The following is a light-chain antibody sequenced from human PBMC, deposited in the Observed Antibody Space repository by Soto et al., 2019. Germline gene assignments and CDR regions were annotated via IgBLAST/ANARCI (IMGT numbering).Light chain of an antibody. J-gene: IGKJ1*01. V-gene: IGKV3-15*01. CDR3: QQYDNWPQT. CDR2: GAS. CDR1: QSVSSN. Sequence: EIVMTQSQATLSVSPGERATLSCRASQSVSSNLAWYQQKPGQAPRLLIYGASTRATGIPARFSGTGSGTDFTLTVSSLQSEDFAVYYCQQYDNWPQTFGQGTKVDIK.